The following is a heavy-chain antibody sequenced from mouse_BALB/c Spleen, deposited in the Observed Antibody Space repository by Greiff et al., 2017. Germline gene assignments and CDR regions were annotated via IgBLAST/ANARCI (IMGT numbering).Heavy chain of an antibody. CDR3: ARGPIYYGYDEDY. CDR1: GFTFSSYA. Sequence: EVQRVESGGGLVKPGGSLKLSCAASGFTFSSYAMSWVRQTPEKRLEWVASISSGGSTYYPDSVKGRFTISRDNARNILYLQMSSLRSEDTAMYYCARGPIYYGYDEDYWGQGTTLTVSS. CDR2: ISSGGST. J-gene: IGHJ2*01. V-gene: IGHV5-6-5*01. D-gene: IGHD2-2*01.